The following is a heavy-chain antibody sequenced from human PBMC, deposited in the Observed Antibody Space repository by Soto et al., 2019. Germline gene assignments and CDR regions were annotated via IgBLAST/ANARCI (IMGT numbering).Heavy chain of an antibody. D-gene: IGHD3-22*01. Sequence: HSYSLELARASSRDTMNNNEYYWAWNRKSPGTGLEWIGHISYGGDTSYKPYLQSRVSMSVHTSKNEFSLELSSVTAADTAVYYCARDLFFYERRAYSHNAFDLSAEGTLVTVSS. CDR1: RDTMNNNEYY. CDR3: ARDLFFYERRAYSHNAFDL. J-gene: IGHJ3*01. CDR2: ISYGGDT. V-gene: IGHV4-30-4*02.